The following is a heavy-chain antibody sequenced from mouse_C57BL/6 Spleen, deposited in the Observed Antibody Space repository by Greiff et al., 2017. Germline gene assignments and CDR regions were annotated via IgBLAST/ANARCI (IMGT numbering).Heavy chain of an antibody. V-gene: IGHV1-81*01. Sequence: VQLQESGAELARPGASVKLSCKASGYTFTSYGISWVKQRTGQGLEWIGEIYPRSGNTYYNEKFKGKATLTADKSSSTAYMELRSLTSEDSAVYFCARDSSGYEDYAMDYWGQGTSVTVSS. D-gene: IGHD3-2*02. CDR1: GYTFTSYG. CDR2: IYPRSGNT. J-gene: IGHJ4*01. CDR3: ARDSSGYEDYAMDY.